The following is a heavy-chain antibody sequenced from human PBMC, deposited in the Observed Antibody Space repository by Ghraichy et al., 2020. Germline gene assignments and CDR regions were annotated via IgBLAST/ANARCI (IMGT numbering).Heavy chain of an antibody. CDR2: MSGSGDNA. J-gene: IGHJ3*02. V-gene: IGHV3-23*01. CDR1: GFTFRSYA. Sequence: LSLTCAASGFTFRSYATGWVRQAPGKGLEWVSTMSGSGDNALYADSVNGRFTISRDNLKNTLYLQMNSLSAEDTAVYYCAKHFGSSGYQHSFDIWGQGTMVSFSS. CDR3: AKHFGSSGYQHSFDI. D-gene: IGHD3-22*01.